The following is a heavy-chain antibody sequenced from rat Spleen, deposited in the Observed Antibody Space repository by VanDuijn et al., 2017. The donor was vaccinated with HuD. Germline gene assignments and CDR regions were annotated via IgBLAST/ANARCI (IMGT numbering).Heavy chain of an antibody. D-gene: IGHD1-12*02. Sequence: EVQLVESGGGLVQPGRSLKLSCVASGFTFNNYWMTWIRQAPTKGLEWVASISYDGGSTYYRDSVQGRFTISRDNSINTAYLKVNSLRSEDMATYYCAKVRYYDGSYYYDVMDAWGQGASVTVSS. CDR3: AKVRYYDGSYYYDVMDA. J-gene: IGHJ4*01. CDR1: GFTFNNYW. CDR2: ISYDGGST. V-gene: IGHV5-31*01.